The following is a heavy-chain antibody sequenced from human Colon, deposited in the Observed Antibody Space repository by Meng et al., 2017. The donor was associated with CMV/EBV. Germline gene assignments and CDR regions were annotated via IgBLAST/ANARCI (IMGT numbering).Heavy chain of an antibody. CDR3: ARITTFGTGLHGMDV. V-gene: IGHV3-7*01. CDR2: INEDGGGI. D-gene: IGHD3-3*01. Sequence: GGSLRLSCAASGFTFSRNWMTWVRQAPGKGLEWVANINEDGGGIYYVDSLKGRFTISRDNAKNSLYLQMNSLRAEDSAVYYCARITTFGTGLHGMDVWGQGTTVTVSS. J-gene: IGHJ6*02. CDR1: GFTFSRNW.